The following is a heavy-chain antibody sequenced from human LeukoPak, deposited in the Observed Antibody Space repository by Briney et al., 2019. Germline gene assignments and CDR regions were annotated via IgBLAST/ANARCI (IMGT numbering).Heavy chain of an antibody. J-gene: IGHJ6*04. CDR1: GYTFTDYH. CDR2: INPNNGDT. V-gene: IGHV1-2*02. CDR3: ARALTLHVGSYCPQAV. D-gene: IGHD1-26*01. Sequence: ASVKVSWKSSGYTFTDYHIYWVRQAPGQGLEWMGWINPNNGDTNYAEKFQGRVTMTRDTSISTVYMELSRLRSDDTAAYYCARALTLHVGSYCPQAVWGKGTTVIVSS.